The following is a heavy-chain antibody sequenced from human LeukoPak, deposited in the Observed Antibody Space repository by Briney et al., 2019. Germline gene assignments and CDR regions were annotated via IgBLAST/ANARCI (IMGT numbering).Heavy chain of an antibody. CDR3: AKGNSKVFDP. CDR1: GFTFSSYA. Sequence: GGSLRLSCAASGFTFSSYAMSWLRHAPGKGREGGSAISGSGGSTYYADSVKGRFTISRDNSKNTLYLQMNSLRAEDTAVYYCAKGNSKVFDPWGQGTLVTVSS. V-gene: IGHV3-23*01. J-gene: IGHJ5*02. D-gene: IGHD4-11*01. CDR2: ISGSGGST.